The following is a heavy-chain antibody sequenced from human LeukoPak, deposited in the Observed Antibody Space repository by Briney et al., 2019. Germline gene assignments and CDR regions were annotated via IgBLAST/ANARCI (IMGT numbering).Heavy chain of an antibody. CDR1: GFTFSDSY. V-gene: IGHV3-11*01. D-gene: IGHD1-14*01. Sequence: PGGSLRLSCAASGFTFSDSYMSWIRQAPGKGLEWLSYISSNGATIYYADSVKGRFTISRDNAKNSLYLQMNSLRAEDTAVYFCARGKGGSYTFDYWGQGTLDTVSS. CDR3: ARGKGGSYTFDY. CDR2: ISSNGATI. J-gene: IGHJ4*02.